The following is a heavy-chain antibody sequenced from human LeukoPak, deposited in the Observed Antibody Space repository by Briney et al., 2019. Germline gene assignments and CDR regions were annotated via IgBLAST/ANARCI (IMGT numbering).Heavy chain of an antibody. J-gene: IGHJ6*03. Sequence: GGSLRLSCAASGFTFDDYGMSWVRQAPGKGLEWVSGINWNGGSTGYADSVKGRFTISRDNAKNSLYLQMNSLRAEDTALYYCARDEYSSSSLVSDYMDVWGKGTTVTASS. CDR1: GFTFDDYG. D-gene: IGHD6-6*01. CDR3: ARDEYSSSSLVSDYMDV. CDR2: INWNGGST. V-gene: IGHV3-20*04.